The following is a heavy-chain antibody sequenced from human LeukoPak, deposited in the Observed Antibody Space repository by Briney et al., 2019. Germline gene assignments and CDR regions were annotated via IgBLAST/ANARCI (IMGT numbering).Heavy chain of an antibody. CDR2: INHSGST. V-gene: IGHV4-34*01. Sequence: SETLSLTCAVYGGSFSGYYWSWIRQPPGKGLEWIGEINHSGSTNYNPSLKSRVTISVDTSKNQFSLKLSSVTAADTAVYYCARGRGRSSWYRGWFDPWGQGTLVTVSS. CDR1: GGSFSGYY. J-gene: IGHJ5*02. D-gene: IGHD6-13*01. CDR3: ARGRGRSSWYRGWFDP.